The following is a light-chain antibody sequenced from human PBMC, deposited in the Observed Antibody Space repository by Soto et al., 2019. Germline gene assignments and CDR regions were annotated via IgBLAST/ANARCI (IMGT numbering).Light chain of an antibody. V-gene: IGKV1-39*01. Sequence: DIQMTQSPSSLSASVGDRVTITCRASQSISSYLNWYQQKPGKAPKLLIYAASSLQSGVPSRFSGSGSGTDFTLTISSLQPEDFATYYCQQLRMYPSTFGGGPRWIS. CDR1: QSISSY. CDR3: QQLRMYPST. CDR2: AAS. J-gene: IGKJ4*01.